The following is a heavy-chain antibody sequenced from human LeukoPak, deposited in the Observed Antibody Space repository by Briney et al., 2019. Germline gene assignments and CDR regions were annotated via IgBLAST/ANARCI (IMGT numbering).Heavy chain of an antibody. CDR2: IIPIFGTA. Sequence: SVKVSCKASGGTFSSYAISWVRQAPGQGLEWMGGIIPIFGTANYAQKFQGRVTMTRNTSISTAYMELSSLRSEDTAVYYCARSSSSWYSREGYWGQGTLVTVSS. CDR1: GGTFSSYA. CDR3: ARSSSSWYSREGY. J-gene: IGHJ4*02. D-gene: IGHD6-13*01. V-gene: IGHV1-69*05.